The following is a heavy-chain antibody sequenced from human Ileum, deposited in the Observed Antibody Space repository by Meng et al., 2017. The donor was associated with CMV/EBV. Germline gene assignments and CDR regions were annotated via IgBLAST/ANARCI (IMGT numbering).Heavy chain of an antibody. CDR2: ISSSSSYI. D-gene: IGHD6-6*01. J-gene: IGHJ4*02. CDR1: GFTFSSYS. CDR3: ARVRDIAARVGDY. V-gene: IGHV3-21*01. Sequence: GESLKISCAASGFTFSSYSMNWVRQAPGKGLEWVSSISSSSSYIYYADSVKGRFTISRDNAKNSLYLQMNSLRAEDTAVYYCARVRDIAARVGDYWGQGVLVTVSS.